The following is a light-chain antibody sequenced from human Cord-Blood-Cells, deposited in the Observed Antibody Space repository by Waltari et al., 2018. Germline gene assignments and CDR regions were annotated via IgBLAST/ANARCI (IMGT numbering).Light chain of an antibody. CDR3: CSYAGSSTDVV. CDR1: SRDVGRYNL. V-gene: IGLV2-23*01. J-gene: IGLJ2*01. CDR2: AGS. Sequence: QSALTQPASVSGSPGQSITISCTGTSRDVGRYNLVPWYQPHPGKAPKLMIYAGSKRPSGVANHFSGSKSGNTASLTISGLQAEDEADYYCCSYAGSSTDVVFGGGTKLTVL.